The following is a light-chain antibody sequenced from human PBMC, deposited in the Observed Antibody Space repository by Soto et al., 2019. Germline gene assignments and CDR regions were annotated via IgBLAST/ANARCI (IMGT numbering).Light chain of an antibody. CDR1: QSVSSY. Sequence: EIVLTQSPATLSLSPGERATLSCRASQSVSSYLAWYQQKPGQAPRLLIYDAYNRATGIPARFSGSGSGTDFTLTIRSLEPEDFAVYYGQQRSNWPPITFGQGTKLDIK. CDR2: DAY. J-gene: IGKJ2*01. V-gene: IGKV3-11*01. CDR3: QQRSNWPPIT.